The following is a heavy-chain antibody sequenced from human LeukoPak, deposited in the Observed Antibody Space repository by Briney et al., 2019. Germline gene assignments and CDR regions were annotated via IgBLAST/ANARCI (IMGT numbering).Heavy chain of an antibody. CDR3: ARAKGGPYYYGSGRRNYYCYYYMDV. J-gene: IGHJ6*03. D-gene: IGHD3-10*01. CDR2: IYSGGST. V-gene: IGHV3-66*01. CDR1: GFTLSSYS. Sequence: SGGSLRLSCAASGFTLSSYSMNWVRQAPGKGLEWVSDIYSGGSTYYSVSVKGRFIISRDDSKNTSYLQMNSLRAEDTAVYYCARAKGGPYYYGSGRRNYYCYYYMDVWGKGTTVTISS.